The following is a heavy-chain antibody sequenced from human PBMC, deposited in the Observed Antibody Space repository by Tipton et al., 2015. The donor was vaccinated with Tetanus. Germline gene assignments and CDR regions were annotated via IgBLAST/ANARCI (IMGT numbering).Heavy chain of an antibody. J-gene: IGHJ4*02. CDR3: ARPRGYSSGYFYY. CDR1: GGAFSGYY. CDR2: INHSGGT. Sequence: TLSLTCAVSGGAFSGYYWSWIRQSPGEGLEWIGAINHSGGTNYNPSLRSRLTMSIDTSQKRVSLKLSSVTAADTAVYYCARPRGYSSGYFYYWGLGTLVTVSS. D-gene: IGHD3-22*01. V-gene: IGHV4-34*01.